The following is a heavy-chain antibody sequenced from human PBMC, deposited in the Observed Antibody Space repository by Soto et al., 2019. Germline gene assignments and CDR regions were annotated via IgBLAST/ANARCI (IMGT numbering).Heavy chain of an antibody. J-gene: IGHJ4*02. CDR3: ARAAPALPAVWY. D-gene: IGHD3-16*01. V-gene: IGHV3-11*01. Sequence: PGGSLRLSCAASGFTFGDYYMSWIRQAPGKGLEWVSYISSSGSSTYYVDSVRGRFTISRDNAKNSLYLQMDSLGAEDTAVYYWARAAPALPAVWYWGKGTLVTVSS. CDR1: GFTFGDYY. CDR2: ISSSGSST.